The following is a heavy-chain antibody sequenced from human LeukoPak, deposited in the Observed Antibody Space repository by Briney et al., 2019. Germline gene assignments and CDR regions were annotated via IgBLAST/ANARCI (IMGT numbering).Heavy chain of an antibody. CDR3: ARDQGYYDFWSGYLN. D-gene: IGHD3-3*01. V-gene: IGHV1-2*02. CDR2: INPNSGGT. J-gene: IGHJ4*02. CDR1: GYTFTGYY. Sequence: ASVKVSCKASGYTFTGYYMHWVRQAPGQGLEWMGWINPNSGGTNYAQKFQGRVTMTRDTSISTAYMELSRLRSDDTAVYYCARDQGYYDFWSGYLNWDQGTLVTVSS.